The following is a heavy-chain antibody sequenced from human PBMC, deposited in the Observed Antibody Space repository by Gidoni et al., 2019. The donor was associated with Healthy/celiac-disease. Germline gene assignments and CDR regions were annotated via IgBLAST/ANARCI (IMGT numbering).Heavy chain of an antibody. V-gene: IGHV3-30*18. D-gene: IGHD3-16*02. CDR1: GFTFGSYG. CDR3: AKAGTFGGVIVLGGLFDY. CDR2: ISYDGSNK. J-gene: IGHJ4*02. Sequence: QVQLVESGGGVVQPGRSLRLSCAAPGFTFGSYGRHWVRQAQGKGLEWVAVISYDGSNKYYADSVKGRFTISRDNSKNTLYLQMNSLRAEDTAVYYCAKAGTFGGVIVLGGLFDYWGQGTLVTVSS.